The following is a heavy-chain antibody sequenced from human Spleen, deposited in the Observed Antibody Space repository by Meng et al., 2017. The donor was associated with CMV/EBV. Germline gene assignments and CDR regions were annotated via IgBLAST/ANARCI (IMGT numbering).Heavy chain of an antibody. Sequence: GESLKISCVASGFTVSSNYMSWVRQAPGKGLEWVSVIYSGGSTYYADSVKGRFTISRDNSKNTLYLQMNSLRAEDTAVYYCAKAARRGWLDPWGQGTLVTVSS. CDR3: AKAARRGWLDP. CDR1: GFTVSSNY. V-gene: IGHV3-53*01. J-gene: IGHJ5*02. CDR2: IYSGGST.